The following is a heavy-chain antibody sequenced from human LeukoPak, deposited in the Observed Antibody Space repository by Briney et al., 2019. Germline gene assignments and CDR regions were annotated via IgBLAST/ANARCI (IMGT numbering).Heavy chain of an antibody. CDR1: GFTFSTYA. CDR2: ISNRGGST. V-gene: IGHV3-23*01. D-gene: IGHD3-9*01. Sequence: PGGSLRLSCAASGFTFSTYAMNWDRQAPGKGLEWVSAISNRGGSTYYADSVKGRFTISRDNSKNTLYLQMNSLRAEDTAVYYCARQPFGILTGPFDYWGQGTLVTVSS. CDR3: ARQPFGILTGPFDY. J-gene: IGHJ4*02.